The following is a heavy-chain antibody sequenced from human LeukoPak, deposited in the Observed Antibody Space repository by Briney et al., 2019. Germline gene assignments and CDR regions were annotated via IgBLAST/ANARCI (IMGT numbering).Heavy chain of an antibody. CDR1: GGSISSGGYY. D-gene: IGHD3-3*01. J-gene: IGHJ4*02. CDR3: AAYDFWSGYYPPGY. V-gene: IGHV4-30-2*01. Sequence: PSQTLSLTCTVSGGSISSGGYYWSWIRQPPGKGLEWIGYIYHSGSTYYNPSLKSRVTISVDRSKNQFSLKLSSVTAADTAVYYCAAYDFWSGYYPPGYWGQGTLVTVSS. CDR2: IYHSGST.